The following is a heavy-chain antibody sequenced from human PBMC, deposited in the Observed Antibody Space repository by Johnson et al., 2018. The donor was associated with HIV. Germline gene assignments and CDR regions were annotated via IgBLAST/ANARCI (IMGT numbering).Heavy chain of an antibody. Sequence: VQLVESGGGLVHPGGSLRLSCAASGFTVSSNYMSWVRQAPGKGLEWVSVIYSGGTTYYADSVKGRFTISRDTSENTLYLQMNSLRAEDTAVYYCARDEPIVVVVAAIGDAFDIWGQGTMVTVSS. J-gene: IGHJ3*02. CDR3: ARDEPIVVVVAAIGDAFDI. D-gene: IGHD2-15*01. CDR2: IYSGGTT. V-gene: IGHV3-66*01. CDR1: GFTVSSNY.